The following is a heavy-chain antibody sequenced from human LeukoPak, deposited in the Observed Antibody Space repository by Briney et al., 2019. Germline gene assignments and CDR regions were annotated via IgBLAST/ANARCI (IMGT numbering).Heavy chain of an antibody. CDR3: ARASYYYDTSGLGAFDL. V-gene: IGHV3-9*01. CDR1: GFTFDDHA. J-gene: IGHJ3*01. Sequence: PGGSLRLSCAAPGFTFDDHAMYWVRQAPGKGLEWVSGINWDGSRIGYADPVKGRFTISRDSAKNSLFLQMSSLRIEDTALYYCARASYYYDTSGLGAFDLWGQGTLVTVSS. CDR2: INWDGSRI. D-gene: IGHD3-22*01.